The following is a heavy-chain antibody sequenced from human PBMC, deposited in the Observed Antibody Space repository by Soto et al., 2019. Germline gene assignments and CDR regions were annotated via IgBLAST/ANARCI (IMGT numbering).Heavy chain of an antibody. CDR3: ARGDRDVDY. CDR2: MSFHGIDK. CDR1: GFPFSSFG. Sequence: QVQLVESGGGVVQPGRSLRLSCVASGFPFSSFGIHWVRQAPGKGLEWVAFMSFHGIDKYYTDSVKGRFTISRDNSKNTLYLEMNSLRAEDTAVYYCARGDRDVDYWGRGTLLTVSS. J-gene: IGHJ4*02. V-gene: IGHV3-30*03.